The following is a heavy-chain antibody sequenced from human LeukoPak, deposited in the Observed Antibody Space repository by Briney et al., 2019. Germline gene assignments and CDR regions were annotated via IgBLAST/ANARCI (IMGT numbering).Heavy chain of an antibody. Sequence: PSETLSLTCTVSGGSISSSSYYWGWIRQPPGKGLEWIGSIYYSGSTYYNPSLKSRVTISVDTSKNQFSLKLSSVTAADTAVYCCARREALDAFDIWGQGTMVTVSS. J-gene: IGHJ3*02. CDR1: GGSISSSSYY. V-gene: IGHV4-39*01. CDR3: ARREALDAFDI. D-gene: IGHD5-24*01. CDR2: IYYSGST.